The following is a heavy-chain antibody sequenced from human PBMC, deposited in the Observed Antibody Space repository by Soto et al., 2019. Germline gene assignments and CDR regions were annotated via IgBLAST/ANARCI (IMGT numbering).Heavy chain of an antibody. CDR1: GFTFSNAW. D-gene: IGHD4-17*01. J-gene: IGHJ5*02. Sequence: HPGGSLRLSCAASGFTFSNAWMSWVRQAPGKGLKWVSYISSSSTIYYADSVKGRFTISRDNAKNSLYLQMNSLRAEDTAVYYCARDPDYGLNWFDPWGQGTLVTVSS. CDR3: ARDPDYGLNWFDP. CDR2: ISSSSTI. V-gene: IGHV3-48*01.